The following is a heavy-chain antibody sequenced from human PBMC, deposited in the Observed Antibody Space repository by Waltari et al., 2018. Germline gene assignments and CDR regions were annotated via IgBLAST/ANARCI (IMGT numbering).Heavy chain of an antibody. CDR2: IIEDGTEE. CDR1: GFTFVNYW. Sequence: EVQLVESGGGLVQPGGSLGLSCTASGFTFVNYWMSWVRQAPGKGLQWVAYIIEDGTEESYLDSLKGRFTISRDDAKNSLHLQMNSLRVEDTAIYYCARVSKGIHFDYWGQGTLVTVSS. CDR3: ARVSKGIHFDY. V-gene: IGHV3-7*04. J-gene: IGHJ4*02.